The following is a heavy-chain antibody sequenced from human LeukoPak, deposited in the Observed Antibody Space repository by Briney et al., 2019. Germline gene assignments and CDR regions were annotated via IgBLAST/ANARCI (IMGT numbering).Heavy chain of an antibody. CDR1: GYTFTSYA. Sequence: GASVKVSCKASGYTFTSYAMHWVRQAPGQRLEWMGWINAGNGNTKYSQKFQGRVTITRDTSASTAYMELSSLRSEDTAVYYCARDGEYSSGWPNWFDPWGQGTLVTVSS. CDR2: INAGNGNT. J-gene: IGHJ5*02. D-gene: IGHD6-19*01. V-gene: IGHV1-3*01. CDR3: ARDGEYSSGWPNWFDP.